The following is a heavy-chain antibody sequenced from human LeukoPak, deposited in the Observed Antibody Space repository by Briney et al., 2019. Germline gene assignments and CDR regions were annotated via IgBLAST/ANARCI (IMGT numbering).Heavy chain of an antibody. CDR3: ARDASALY. Sequence: PGGSLRLSCAASEFTFSSYAMSWVRQAPGKGLEWVSAISGTGSSTYYADSVRGRFTISRDNARDSLYLQMNSLRDDDTSVYFCARDASALYWGRGTLVTVSS. J-gene: IGHJ4*02. D-gene: IGHD2-2*01. CDR1: EFTFSSYA. CDR2: ISGTGSST. V-gene: IGHV3-23*01.